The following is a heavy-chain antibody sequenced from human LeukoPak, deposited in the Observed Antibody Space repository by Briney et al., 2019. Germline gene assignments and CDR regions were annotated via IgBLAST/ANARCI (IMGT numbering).Heavy chain of an antibody. V-gene: IGHV1-2*02. CDR1: GYTFTGYY. CDR3: ARESSGYDSSPIDFDH. J-gene: IGHJ4*02. CDR2: INPNSGGT. Sequence: GASVKVSCKASGYTFTGYYMHWVRQAPGQGLEWMGWINPNSGGTNYAQKFQGRVTMTRDTSISTAYMELSRLRSDDTAVYYCARESSGYDSSPIDFDHWGQGTLVTVSS. D-gene: IGHD5-12*01.